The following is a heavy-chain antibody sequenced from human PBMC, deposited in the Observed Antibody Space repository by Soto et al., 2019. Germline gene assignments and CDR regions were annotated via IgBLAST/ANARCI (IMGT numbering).Heavy chain of an antibody. CDR3: ATLPHYGDPKAGL. CDR2: IHYSGST. V-gene: IGHV4-39*01. Sequence: QLQLQESGPGLVKPSETLSLTCTVSGGSISSSNYWGWIRQPPGKGLEWIGSIHYSGSTYYNSSLKTRVTISVDTSRHQFSLKLTSVTAADTAVYYCATLPHYGDPKAGLWGQGTLVTVSS. CDR1: GGSISSSNY. J-gene: IGHJ4*02. D-gene: IGHD4-17*01.